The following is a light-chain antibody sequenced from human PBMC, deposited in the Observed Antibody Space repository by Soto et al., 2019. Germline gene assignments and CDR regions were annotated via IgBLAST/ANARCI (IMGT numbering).Light chain of an antibody. CDR3: QRYHNWPA. CDR1: QSVFSS. CDR2: GAA. Sequence: ENVITQSPATLSVSPGERATLSCRASQSVFSSLAWYQQKPGQAPRLLIYGAATRATGIPARFSGSGSGTEFTLTISSLQSEDFAVYYCQRYHNWPAFGQGTKVDIK. V-gene: IGKV3-15*01. J-gene: IGKJ1*01.